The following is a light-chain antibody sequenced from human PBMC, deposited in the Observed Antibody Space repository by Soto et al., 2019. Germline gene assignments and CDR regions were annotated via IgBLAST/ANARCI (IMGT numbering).Light chain of an antibody. V-gene: IGKV3-11*01. Sequence: TQCTTTKYLSPGERATLSCRASQSVSSYLAWYQQKPGQPPRLLIYDASNGATGIPARFSGSGSGTDFTLTISSLEPEDFALYYCQQRSNWPGTFGQ. J-gene: IGKJ1*01. CDR2: DAS. CDR1: QSVSSY. CDR3: QQRSNWPGT.